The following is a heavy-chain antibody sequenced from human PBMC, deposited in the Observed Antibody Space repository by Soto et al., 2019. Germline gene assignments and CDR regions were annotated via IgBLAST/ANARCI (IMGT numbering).Heavy chain of an antibody. CDR1: GDSVSSNSAA. CDR2: TYYRSKWYN. J-gene: IGHJ4*02. D-gene: IGHD1-26*01. V-gene: IGHV6-1*01. CDR3: AKEYTSTSRGSFDY. Sequence: SQTLSLTCAISGDSVSSNSAAWNWIRQSPSRGLEWLGRTYYRSKWYNDYAVSVKSRITINPDTSKNQFSLQLNSVTPEDTAVYYCAKEYTSTSRGSFDYWGQGALVTVSS.